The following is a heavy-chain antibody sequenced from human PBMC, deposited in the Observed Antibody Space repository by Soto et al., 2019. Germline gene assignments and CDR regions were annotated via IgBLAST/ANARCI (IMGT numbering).Heavy chain of an antibody. Sequence: NPSGTLSLTCTVSGGSISIYYWSWIRQPPGKGLEWIGYIYYSGSTNYNPPLKSRVTISVDTSKNQFSLELSSVTAADTAVYYCASRNYYGSGSYHYYFDYWGQGTLVTVSS. J-gene: IGHJ4*02. D-gene: IGHD3-10*01. CDR1: GGSISIYY. CDR2: IYYSGST. V-gene: IGHV4-59*08. CDR3: ASRNYYGSGSYHYYFDY.